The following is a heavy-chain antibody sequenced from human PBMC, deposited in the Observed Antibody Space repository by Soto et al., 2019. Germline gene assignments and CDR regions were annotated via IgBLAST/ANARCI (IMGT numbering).Heavy chain of an antibody. CDR3: TILGHPMGGW. J-gene: IGHJ3*01. D-gene: IGHD3-16*01. CDR1: GFTFSDQY. CDR2: TRNKASSYTT. Sequence: EVQLVESGGGLVQPGGSLRLSCAASGFTFSDQYMDWVRQAPGEGLEWVGRTRNKASSYTTLYAASVKGRFTISRDDSKNSLYLQMHSLKTEDTAVYYCTILGHPMGGWWGQGTMVTVSS. V-gene: IGHV3-72*01.